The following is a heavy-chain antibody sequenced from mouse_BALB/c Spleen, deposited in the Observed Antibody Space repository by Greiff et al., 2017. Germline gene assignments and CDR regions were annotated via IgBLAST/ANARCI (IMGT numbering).Heavy chain of an antibody. CDR3: ARGVDYGSSSYYYAMDY. CDR1: GYAFSSSW. V-gene: IGHV1-82*01. Sequence: QVQLKESGPELVKPGASVKISCKASGYAFSSSWMNWVKQRPGQGLEWIGRIYPGDGDTNYNGKFKGKATLTADKSSSTAYMQLSSLTSVDSAVYFCARGVDYGSSSYYYAMDYWGQGTSVTVSS. CDR2: IYPGDGDT. D-gene: IGHD1-1*01. J-gene: IGHJ4*01.